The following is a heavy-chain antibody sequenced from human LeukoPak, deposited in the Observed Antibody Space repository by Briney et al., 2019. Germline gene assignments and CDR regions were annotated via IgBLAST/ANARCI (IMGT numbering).Heavy chain of an antibody. CDR2: IKQDGSEK. V-gene: IGHV3-7*01. J-gene: IGHJ4*02. CDR1: GFTFSNYW. D-gene: IGHD3-16*01. Sequence: PGGSLRLSCVASGFTFSNYWMTWLRQAPGKGLEWVANIKQDGSEKYYLDSVKGRFTISRDNAKNSLYLHMNSLRAEDTAVYYCTRRLDDWGQGTLVTVSS. CDR3: TRRLDD.